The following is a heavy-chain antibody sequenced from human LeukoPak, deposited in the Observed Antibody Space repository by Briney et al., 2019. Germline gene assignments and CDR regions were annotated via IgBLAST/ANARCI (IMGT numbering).Heavy chain of an antibody. Sequence: GGSLRLSCAASGFTFSIYCMHWVRQGPGKGPMWVSRICPDGTVTNYADSVKARSTISRDNARNTVYLQMNNLRAEDTAVYYCVRDFRSADYWGQGTLVTVSS. V-gene: IGHV3-74*01. CDR1: GFTFSIYC. CDR3: VRDFRSADY. J-gene: IGHJ4*02. CDR2: ICPDGTVT.